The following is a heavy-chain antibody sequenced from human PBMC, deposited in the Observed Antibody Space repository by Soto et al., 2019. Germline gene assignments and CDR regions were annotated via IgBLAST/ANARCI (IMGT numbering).Heavy chain of an antibody. J-gene: IGHJ6*02. CDR3: ARGNYDLAGGMDV. V-gene: IGHV3-33*01. Sequence: QAQLVESGGGVVQPGRSLRLSCAASGFSFSNYGMHWVRQAPGKGLEWVAVIWYDGRNKHYVDFVKGRFTISRDNSKNTLYLQMNGLRDEDTAVYYCARGNYDLAGGMDVWGQGTTVTVSS. CDR2: IWYDGRNK. CDR1: GFSFSNYG. D-gene: IGHD3-3*01.